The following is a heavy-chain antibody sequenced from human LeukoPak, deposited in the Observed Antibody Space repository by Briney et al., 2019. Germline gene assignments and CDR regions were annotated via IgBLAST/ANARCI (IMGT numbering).Heavy chain of an antibody. CDR1: GGSISSSNW. CDR3: ARFSSSGWYGYYYYYYMDV. D-gene: IGHD6-19*01. V-gene: IGHV4-4*02. J-gene: IGHJ6*03. Sequence: NPSETLSLTCAVSGGSISSSNWGSWARQPPGKGLEWIGEIYHSGSTNYNPSLKSRVTISVDKSKNQFSLKLSSVTAADTAVYYCARFSSSGWYGYYYYYYMDVWGKGTTVTVSS. CDR2: IYHSGST.